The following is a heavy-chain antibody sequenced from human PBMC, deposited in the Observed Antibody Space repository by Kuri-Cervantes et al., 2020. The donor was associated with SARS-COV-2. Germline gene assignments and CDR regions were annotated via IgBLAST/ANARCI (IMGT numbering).Heavy chain of an antibody. CDR2: THTDGAT. D-gene: IGHD2-15*01. CDR3: GRDTHSWWRYDH. J-gene: IGHJ4*02. Sequence: GESLKISCAASGFTFSSYTINWVRQVPGKGLEWVSVTHTDGATFYADSVRGRFTVFRDNSRNTLGLQMNSLRADDTAVYYCGRDTHSWWRYDHWGLGALVTVSS. V-gene: IGHV3-66*01. CDR1: GFTFSSYT.